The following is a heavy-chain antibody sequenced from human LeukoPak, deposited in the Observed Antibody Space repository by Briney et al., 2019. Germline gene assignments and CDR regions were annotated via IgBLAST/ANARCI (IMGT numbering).Heavy chain of an antibody. J-gene: IGHJ3*02. CDR2: IYTSGST. CDR3: ARDPRSVFFDI. CDR1: GGSISSGSYY. V-gene: IGHV4-61*02. Sequence: PSETLSLTRTVSGGSISSGSYYWSWTRQPAGKGLEWIGRIYTSGSTNYNPSLKSRVTISVDTSKNQFSLKLSSVTAADTAVYYCARDPRSVFFDIWGQGTMVTVSS.